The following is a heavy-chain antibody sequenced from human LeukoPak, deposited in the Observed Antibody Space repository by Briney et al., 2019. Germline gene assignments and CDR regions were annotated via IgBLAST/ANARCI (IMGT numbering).Heavy chain of an antibody. Sequence: PGGSLRLSCAPSGFTFSNYGMSWVRQAPGKGLEWVSSISSSSRYIFYADSVKGRFTISRDDAKNSLYLQMNSLRAEDTAVYYCGGDNCGADCYGSVDYWGQGTLVTVSS. CDR2: ISSSSRYI. D-gene: IGHD2-21*02. CDR3: GGDNCGADCYGSVDY. CDR1: GFTFSNYG. J-gene: IGHJ4*02. V-gene: IGHV3-21*01.